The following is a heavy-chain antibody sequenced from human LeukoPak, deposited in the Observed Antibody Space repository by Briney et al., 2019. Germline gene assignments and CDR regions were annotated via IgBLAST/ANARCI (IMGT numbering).Heavy chain of an antibody. D-gene: IGHD3-3*01. J-gene: IGHJ4*02. Sequence: PSETLSLICTVCGRSISSYHWSCIPQPPGEGLEWIGYIYYSGSTNYNPSLKSRVTISLDTSKNQFSLKLSSVTAADTAVYYCARAILSGYPDSWGQGTLVIVFS. CDR2: IYYSGST. CDR3: ARAILSGYPDS. V-gene: IGHV4-59*01. CDR1: GRSISSYH.